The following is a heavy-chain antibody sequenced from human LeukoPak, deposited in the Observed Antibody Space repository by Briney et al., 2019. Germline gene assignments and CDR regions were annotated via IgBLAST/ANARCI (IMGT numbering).Heavy chain of an antibody. CDR3: ARSYYDYGDFKDDY. V-gene: IGHV3-30*04. Sequence: GGSLRLSCAASGFTFSSYAMHWVRRAPGKGLEWVAVISYDGSNKYYADSVKGRFTISRDNSKNTLYLQMNSLRAEDTAVYYCARSYYDYGDFKDDYWGQGTLVTVSS. D-gene: IGHD4-17*01. J-gene: IGHJ4*02. CDR1: GFTFSSYA. CDR2: ISYDGSNK.